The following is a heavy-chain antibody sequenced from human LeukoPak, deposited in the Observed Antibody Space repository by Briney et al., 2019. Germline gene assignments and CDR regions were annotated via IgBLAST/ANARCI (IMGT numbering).Heavy chain of an antibody. CDR2: IKQGGREE. CDR1: EFIFSDYW. D-gene: IGHD3-10*01. J-gene: IGHJ5*01. Sequence: PGGSLRLSCVASEFIFSDYWMSWVRQAPGKWLGWVANIKQGGREEQYAGSVKGRFAISRDDAKSPLYLHMDSLSGDDTAVYSCARDNGGWFDSWGRGTLVTVSS. CDR3: ARDNGGWFDS. V-gene: IGHV3-7*03.